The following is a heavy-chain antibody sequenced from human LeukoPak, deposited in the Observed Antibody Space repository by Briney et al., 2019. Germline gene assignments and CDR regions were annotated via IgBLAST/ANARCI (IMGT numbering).Heavy chain of an antibody. J-gene: IGHJ5*02. CDR2: ISSSSSTI. CDR1: GFTFSSYS. CDR3: TRESWYENWFDP. D-gene: IGHD6-13*01. V-gene: IGHV3-48*01. Sequence: GGSLRLSCAASGFTFSSYSTNWVRQAPGKGLEWVSYISSSSSTIYYADSVKGRFTISRDNAKNSLYLQMNSLRAEDTAVYYCTRESWYENWFDPWGQGTLVTVSS.